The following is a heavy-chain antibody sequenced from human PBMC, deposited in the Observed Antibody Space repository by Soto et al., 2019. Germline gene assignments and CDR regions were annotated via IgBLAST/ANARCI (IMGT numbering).Heavy chain of an antibody. V-gene: IGHV4-59*02. CDR3: ARAPPSGYSGPFHYYYGMDV. CDR2: IYYSGGT. D-gene: IGHD6-13*01. J-gene: IGHJ6*02. Sequence: SETLSLTCTVSGGSVSGYYWNWIRQPPGKGLEWVAYIYYSGGTNYNPSLKSRVTVSVDTSKNQFSLRLSSVTAADTAVYYCARAPPSGYSGPFHYYYGMDVWGQGTTVTVSS. CDR1: GGSVSGYY.